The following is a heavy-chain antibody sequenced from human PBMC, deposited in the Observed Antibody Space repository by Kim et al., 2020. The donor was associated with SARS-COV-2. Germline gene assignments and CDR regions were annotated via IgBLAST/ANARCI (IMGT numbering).Heavy chain of an antibody. V-gene: IGHV1-2*06. J-gene: IGHJ6*02. CDR1: GYTFTGHY. D-gene: IGHD3-10*01. Sequence: ASVKVSCKASGYTFTGHYIHWVRQAPGQGLEWMGRVNPNTGDTNYAQQFQGRVTMTRDTSITSAYLELSRVTSDDTAVYYCAREENFFTSRRDGMDVWGQGTTVTVSS. CDR3: AREENFFTSRRDGMDV. CDR2: VNPNTGDT.